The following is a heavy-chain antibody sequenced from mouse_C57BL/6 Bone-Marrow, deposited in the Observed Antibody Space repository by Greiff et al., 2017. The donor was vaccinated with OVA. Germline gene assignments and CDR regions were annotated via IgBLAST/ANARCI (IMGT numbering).Heavy chain of an antibody. J-gene: IGHJ3*01. CDR2: ISNLAYSI. CDR3: ARGNGSRPFAY. CDR1: GFTFSDYG. V-gene: IGHV5-15*01. Sequence: EVQGVESGGGLVQPGGSLKLSCAASGFTFSDYGMAWVRQAPRKGPEWVAFISNLAYSIYYADTVTGRFTISRENAKNTLYLEMSSLRSEDTAMYYCARGNGSRPFAYWGQGTLVTVSA. D-gene: IGHD1-1*01.